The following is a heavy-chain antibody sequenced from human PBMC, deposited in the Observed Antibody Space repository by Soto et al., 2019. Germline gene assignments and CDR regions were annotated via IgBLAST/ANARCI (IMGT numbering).Heavy chain of an antibody. CDR1: GGTFSSYT. Sequence: QVQLVQSGAEVKKPGSSVKVSCKASGGTFSSYTISWVRQAPGQGLQWMGRIIPILGIANYAQKFQGRVTITSHKSTSTAYMELTTLRSEDTAVYYCAREKYYYGSGALLDYWGQGTLVTVSS. J-gene: IGHJ4*02. V-gene: IGHV1-69*08. CDR2: IIPILGIA. CDR3: AREKYYYGSGALLDY. D-gene: IGHD3-10*01.